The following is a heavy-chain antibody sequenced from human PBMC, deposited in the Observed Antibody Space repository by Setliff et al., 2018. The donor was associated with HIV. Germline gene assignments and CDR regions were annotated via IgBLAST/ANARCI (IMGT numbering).Heavy chain of an antibody. V-gene: IGHV3-15*01. Sequence: LRLSCAASGFTFSTAYMSWVRQAPGKGLEWVGRIKSKTDGGTTEYAASVIGRFTISRDDSKSIAYLQMNSLKTEDTAVYYCSRNGWHMYSWHYYYYYMDVWGKGTTVTVSS. J-gene: IGHJ6*03. CDR2: IKSKTDGGTT. CDR1: GFTFSTAY. D-gene: IGHD1-1*01. CDR3: SRNGWHMYSWHYYYYYMDV.